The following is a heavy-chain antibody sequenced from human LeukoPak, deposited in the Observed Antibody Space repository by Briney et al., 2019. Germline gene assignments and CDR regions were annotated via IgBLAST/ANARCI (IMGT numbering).Heavy chain of an antibody. CDR3: ARDLSGSYTVDY. CDR2: ISYDGSEK. Sequence: HAGRSLRLSCAASGFTFSSYGMHWVRQAPGKGLEWVAGISYDGSEKFYAESVKGRFTISRDNSENTLYLQMNSLRTEDTAVYSCARDLSGSYTVDYWGQGTLLTVSS. CDR1: GFTFSSYG. J-gene: IGHJ4*02. V-gene: IGHV3-30*03. D-gene: IGHD1-26*01.